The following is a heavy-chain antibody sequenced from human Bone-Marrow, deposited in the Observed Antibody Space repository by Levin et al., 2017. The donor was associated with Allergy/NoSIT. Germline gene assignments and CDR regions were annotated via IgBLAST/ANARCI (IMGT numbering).Heavy chain of an antibody. CDR1: GGSISGYY. V-gene: IGHV4-59*12. CDR2: LYHSRST. D-gene: IGHD2-21*02. Sequence: SETLSLTCTVSGGSISGYYWNWIRQVPGKGLEWIAFLYHSRSTKSSPSLKSRVTMSVDTSKNQLSLTLSSVTAADTDVYYCARAYCGGDCYLRDYFYDGVDVWGQGTTVTVSS. J-gene: IGHJ6*02. CDR3: ARAYCGGDCYLRDYFYDGVDV.